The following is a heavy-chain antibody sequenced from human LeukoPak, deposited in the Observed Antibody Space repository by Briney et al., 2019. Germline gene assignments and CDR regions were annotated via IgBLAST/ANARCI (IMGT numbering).Heavy chain of an antibody. V-gene: IGHV4-4*07. D-gene: IGHD6-13*01. J-gene: IGHJ4*02. CDR1: GGSISGYY. CDR3: AREGSSSWYIDY. CDR2: IFSSGST. Sequence: PSETLSLTCTVSGGSISGYYWSWIRQPAGKGLEWSGRIFSSGSTNYNPSLKSRVTISVDKSKNQFSLKLSSVTAADTAVYYCAREGSSSWYIDYWGQGTLVTVSS.